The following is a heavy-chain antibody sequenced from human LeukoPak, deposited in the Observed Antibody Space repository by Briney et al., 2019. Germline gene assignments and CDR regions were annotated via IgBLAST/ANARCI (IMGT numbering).Heavy chain of an antibody. CDR3: ARDVTTVTTESNWFDP. J-gene: IGHJ5*02. V-gene: IGHV3-33*01. D-gene: IGHD4-17*01. CDR2: IWYDGSNK. Sequence: HTGGSLRLSCAASGFTFSSYGMHWVRQAPGKGLEWVAVIWYDGSNKYYADSVKGRFTISRDNSKNTLYLQMNSLRAEDTAVYYCARDVTTVTTESNWFDPWGQGTLVTVSS. CDR1: GFTFSSYG.